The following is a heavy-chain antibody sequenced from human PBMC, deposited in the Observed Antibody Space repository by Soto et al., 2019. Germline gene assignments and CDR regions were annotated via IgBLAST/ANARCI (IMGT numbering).Heavy chain of an antibody. J-gene: IGHJ4*02. V-gene: IGHV1-69*13. Sequence: GASVKVSCKASGGTFSSYAISWVRQAPGQGLEWMGGIIPIFGTANYAQKFQGRVTITADESTSTAYMELSSLRSEDTAVYYCARDPTLYYYDSSGSAPYFDYWGQGTLVTVSS. CDR1: GGTFSSYA. CDR2: IIPIFGTA. D-gene: IGHD3-22*01. CDR3: ARDPTLYYYDSSGSAPYFDY.